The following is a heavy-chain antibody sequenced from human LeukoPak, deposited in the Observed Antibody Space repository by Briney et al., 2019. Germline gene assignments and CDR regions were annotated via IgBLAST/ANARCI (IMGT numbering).Heavy chain of an antibody. D-gene: IGHD2-2*01. CDR2: IYHTGST. Sequence: SETLSLTCTVSGDSISSGYYWGWIRQSPGQGLEWIGSIYHTGSTNYNPSLHRRVTMSVDTSKSQFSLSLRSVTAADTAVYYCAKGIKCSSLSCDAFGPWGQGTPVSVP. CDR3: AKGIKCSSLSCDAFGP. V-gene: IGHV4-38-2*02. J-gene: IGHJ5*02. CDR1: GDSISSGYY.